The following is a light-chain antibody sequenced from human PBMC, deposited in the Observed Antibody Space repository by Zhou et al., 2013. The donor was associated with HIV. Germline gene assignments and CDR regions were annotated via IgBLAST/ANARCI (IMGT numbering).Light chain of an antibody. CDR3: RQHNSLPQT. J-gene: IGKJ1*01. Sequence: IVMTQSPATLSVSPGGRATLSCRASQSISTALAWYQRRPGQAPRLLIYGASTRATGIPARFSGSGSGTEFTLTINSLQSEDFATYYCRQHNSLPQTFGQGTRVEV. V-gene: IGKV3-15*01. CDR2: GAS. CDR1: QSISTA.